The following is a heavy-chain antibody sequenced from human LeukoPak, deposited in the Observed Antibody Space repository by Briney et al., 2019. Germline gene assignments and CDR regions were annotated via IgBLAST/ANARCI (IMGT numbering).Heavy chain of an antibody. Sequence: GGSLRLSCAASGFTFSSYEMIWVRQAPGKGLEWVSYISSSGSTIYYADSVKGRFTISRDNAKNSLYLQMNSLRAEDTAVYYCARSGYDDYALSVAFEMWRQGTIVTVSS. D-gene: IGHD4-17*01. J-gene: IGHJ3*02. CDR2: ISSSGSTI. CDR1: GFTFSSYE. CDR3: ARSGYDDYALSVAFEM. V-gene: IGHV3-48*03.